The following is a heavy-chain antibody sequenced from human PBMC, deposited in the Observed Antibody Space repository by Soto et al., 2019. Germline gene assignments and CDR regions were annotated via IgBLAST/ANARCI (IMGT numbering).Heavy chain of an antibody. CDR2: ITSSTRTT. J-gene: IGHJ6*02. CDR1: GFNFGAYA. D-gene: IGHD3-10*01. Sequence: EARLLESGGGLIQPGGSLRLSCEASGFNFGAYAMSWVRQAPGKGLEWISYITSSTRTTYYTDSVKGRFTISRDNARKSVYLQMNSLRVEDTAIYYCARGNTSIQGDLSHYNGLDVWGQGTTVTVSS. CDR3: ARGNTSIQGDLSHYNGLDV. V-gene: IGHV3-48*04.